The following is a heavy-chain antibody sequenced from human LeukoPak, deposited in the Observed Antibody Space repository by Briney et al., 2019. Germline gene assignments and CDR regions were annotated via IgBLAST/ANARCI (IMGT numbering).Heavy chain of an antibody. CDR1: GGSISSGGYY. J-gene: IGHJ6*03. Sequence: SETLSLTCTVSGGSISSGGYYWSWIRQPPGKGLEWIGEINHSGSTNYNPSLKSRLTISVDTSKNQFSLKLSSVTAADTAVYYCARRRGDGSGIYYIKYYYDYYMDVWGKGTTVTVSS. CDR2: INHSGST. V-gene: IGHV4-30-2*01. D-gene: IGHD3-10*01. CDR3: ARRRGDGSGIYYIKYYYDYYMDV.